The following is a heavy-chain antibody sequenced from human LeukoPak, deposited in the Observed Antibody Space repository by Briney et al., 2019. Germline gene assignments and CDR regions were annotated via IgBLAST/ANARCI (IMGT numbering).Heavy chain of an antibody. J-gene: IGHJ4*02. Sequence: KFSETLSLTCAVYGGSFRGYYWSWIRQPPGKGLEWIGEINHSGSTNYNPSLKSRGTISVDTSKNQFSLKLSSVTAADTAVYYCARVGEMATRDFDYWGQGTLVTVSS. V-gene: IGHV4-34*01. CDR1: GGSFRGYY. CDR2: INHSGST. CDR3: ARVGEMATRDFDY. D-gene: IGHD5-24*01.